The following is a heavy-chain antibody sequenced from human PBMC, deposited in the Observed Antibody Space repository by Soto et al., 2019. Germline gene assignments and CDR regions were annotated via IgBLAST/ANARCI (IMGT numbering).Heavy chain of an antibody. CDR3: VRDGSSGWHFDS. Sequence: GWSLRLSCEASGFTFTSYWMSWVRHAPGKGLERVAKVRQDGSQQFLVESVKGRVTISRDKAKKSLYLQINSLRDEDTAVYYCVRDGSSGWHFDSWGQGPLVTVSS. D-gene: IGHD6-19*01. CDR1: GFTFTSYW. CDR2: VRQDGSQQ. V-gene: IGHV3-7*01. J-gene: IGHJ4*02.